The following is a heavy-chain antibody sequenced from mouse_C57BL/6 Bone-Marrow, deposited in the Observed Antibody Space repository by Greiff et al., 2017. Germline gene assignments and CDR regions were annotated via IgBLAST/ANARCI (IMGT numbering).Heavy chain of an antibody. D-gene: IGHD2-5*01. J-gene: IGHJ3*01. Sequence: VQLQQSGAELVRPGASVKLSCTASGFNIKDDYMHWVKQRPEQGLEWIGWIDPENGDTEYASKFQGKATITADTSSNTAYLQLSSLTSEDTAVYYCTHSNYRFAYWGQGTLVTVFA. CDR3: THSNYRFAY. CDR1: GFNIKDDY. V-gene: IGHV14-4*01. CDR2: IDPENGDT.